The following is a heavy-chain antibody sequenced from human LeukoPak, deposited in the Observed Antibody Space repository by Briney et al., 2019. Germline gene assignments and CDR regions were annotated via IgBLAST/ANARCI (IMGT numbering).Heavy chain of an antibody. D-gene: IGHD6-13*01. V-gene: IGHV4-30-4*08. CDR2: MYYSGST. CDR3: ARDKWVRVGNSWRHCAMDV. Sequence: PSETLSLTCTVSGGSIRSDDSYWTWIRQPPGKGLERIGYMYYSGSTYYNPSLKTRISISEDTSKSQISLKLTSVTAADTAVYYCARDKWVRVGNSWRHCAMDVWGQGTTVTVSS. J-gene: IGHJ6*02. CDR1: GGSIRSDDSY.